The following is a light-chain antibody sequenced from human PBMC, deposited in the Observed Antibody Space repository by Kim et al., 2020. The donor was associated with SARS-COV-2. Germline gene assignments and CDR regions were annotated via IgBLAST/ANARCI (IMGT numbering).Light chain of an antibody. CDR1: QSVLYRSKNKNY. CDR3: HQYYITPFT. Sequence: DIVMTQSPDSLAVSLGERATINCKSSQSVLYRSKNKNYLGWYQKKPGQPPKLLIYRASTRESGVPDRFSGSGSGTDFTLTISSLQAEDVAVYYCHQYYITPFTFGQGTRLEIK. J-gene: IGKJ5*01. CDR2: RAS. V-gene: IGKV4-1*01.